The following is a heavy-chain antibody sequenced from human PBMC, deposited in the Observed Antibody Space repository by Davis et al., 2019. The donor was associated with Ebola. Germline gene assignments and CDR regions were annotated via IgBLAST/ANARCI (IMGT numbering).Heavy chain of an antibody. Sequence: GESLKISCAASGFTFSSYAMSWVRQAPGKGLEWVSAISGSGGSTYYADSVKGRFTISRDNSKNTLYLQMNSLRAEDTAVYYCARTTAGVVPAAMADYWGQGTLVTVSS. CDR2: ISGSGGST. CDR1: GFTFSSYA. V-gene: IGHV3-23*01. J-gene: IGHJ4*02. D-gene: IGHD2-2*01. CDR3: ARTTAGVVPAAMADY.